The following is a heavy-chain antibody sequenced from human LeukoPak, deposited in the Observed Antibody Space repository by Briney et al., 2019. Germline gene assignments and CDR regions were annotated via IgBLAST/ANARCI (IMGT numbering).Heavy chain of an antibody. CDR3: AKEYYSNYYYYYMDV. CDR2: IRYDGSNK. D-gene: IGHD4-11*01. J-gene: IGHJ6*03. Sequence: GGSLRLSCAASGFTFSSYGMHWVRQAPGKGLEWVAFIRYDGSNKYYADSVKGRFTISRDNSKNTLYLQMNSLRAEDTAVYYCAKEYYSNYYYYYMDVWGKGTTVTVSS. V-gene: IGHV3-30*02. CDR1: GFTFSSYG.